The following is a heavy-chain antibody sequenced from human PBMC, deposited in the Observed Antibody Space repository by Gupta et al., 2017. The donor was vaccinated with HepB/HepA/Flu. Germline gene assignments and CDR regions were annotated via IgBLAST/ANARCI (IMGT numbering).Heavy chain of an antibody. CDR2: ISYDGSNK. Sequence: QVQLVESGGGVVQPGRSLRLSCAASGFTFSSSGMHWVRQAPGKGLEWVAVISYDGSNKYYADSVKGRFTISRDNSKNTLYLQMNSLRAEDTAVYYCAKQEIVATILDYWGQGTLVTVSS. CDR1: GFTFSSSG. D-gene: IGHD5-12*01. J-gene: IGHJ4*02. V-gene: IGHV3-30*18. CDR3: AKQEIVATILDY.